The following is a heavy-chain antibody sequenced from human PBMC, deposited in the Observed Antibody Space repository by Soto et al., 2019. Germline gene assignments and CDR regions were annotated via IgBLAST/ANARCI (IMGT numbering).Heavy chain of an antibody. D-gene: IGHD3-3*01. V-gene: IGHV4-4*07. CDR1: GGSISNYL. CDR3: ARGGQDFWSGPFDY. CDR2: IDNSGST. Sequence: PSGTLSLTCTASGGSISNYLCNWIRQPAGKGLEWIGRIDNSGSTNYNPSLKSRITMSADTSRNQFSLKLNSVTAADTAVYYCARGGQDFWSGPFDYWGQGALVTVSS. J-gene: IGHJ4*02.